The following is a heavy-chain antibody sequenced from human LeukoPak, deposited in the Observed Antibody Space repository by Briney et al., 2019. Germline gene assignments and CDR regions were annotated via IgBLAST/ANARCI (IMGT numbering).Heavy chain of an antibody. CDR1: GYTFTGYY. CDR2: INPNSGGT. J-gene: IGHJ3*02. V-gene: IGHV1-2*02. CDR3: ARGGYGDYGDDAFDI. Sequence: VASVKVSCKASGYTFTGYYMHWVRQAPGRGLEWMGWINPNSGGTNYAQKFQGRVTMTRDTSISTAYMELSRLRSDDTAVYYCARGGYGDYGDDAFDIWGQGTMVTVSS. D-gene: IGHD4-17*01.